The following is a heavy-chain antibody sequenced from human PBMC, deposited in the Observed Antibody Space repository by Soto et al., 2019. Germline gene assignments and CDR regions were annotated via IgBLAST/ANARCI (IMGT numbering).Heavy chain of an antibody. D-gene: IGHD4-17*01. V-gene: IGHV3-48*01. Sequence: GGSLRLSCAASGFTFGSYSMNWVGQAPGKGLEWVSYISSSSSTIYYADSVKGRFTISRDNAKNSLYLQMNSLRAEDTAVYYCARDLHYEPYNSAIDYWGQGTLVTVSS. J-gene: IGHJ4*02. CDR1: GFTFGSYS. CDR2: ISSSSSTI. CDR3: ARDLHYEPYNSAIDY.